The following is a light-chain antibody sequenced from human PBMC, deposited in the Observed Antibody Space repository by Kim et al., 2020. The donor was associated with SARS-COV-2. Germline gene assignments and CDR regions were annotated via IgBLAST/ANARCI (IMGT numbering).Light chain of an antibody. CDR3: NSRDSSGNHDWV. CDR1: SLRSYY. V-gene: IGLV3-19*01. CDR2: GKN. J-gene: IGLJ3*02. Sequence: GQTVRNTCQGDSLRSYYASWYQQKPGQAPVLVIYGKNNRPSGIPDRFSGSSSGNTASLTITGAQAEDEADYYCNSRDSSGNHDWVFGGGTQLTVL.